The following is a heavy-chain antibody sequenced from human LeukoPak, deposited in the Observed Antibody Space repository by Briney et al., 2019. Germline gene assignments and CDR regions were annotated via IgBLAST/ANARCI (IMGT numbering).Heavy chain of an antibody. CDR1: GYSISSGYY. D-gene: IGHD1-26*01. V-gene: IGHV4-38-2*02. Sequence: SETLSLTCTVSGYSISSGYYWGWIRQPPGKGLEWVGSIYHSGSTYYNPSLKSRVSISVDTSKNQFSLKLSSVTAADTAVYYCARTYSGSRGDWIDYWGQGTLVTVSS. J-gene: IGHJ4*02. CDR3: ARTYSGSRGDWIDY. CDR2: IYHSGST.